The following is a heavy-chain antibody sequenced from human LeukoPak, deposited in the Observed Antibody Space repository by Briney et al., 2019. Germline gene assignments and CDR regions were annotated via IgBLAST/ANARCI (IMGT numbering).Heavy chain of an antibody. V-gene: IGHV4-38-2*02. CDR2: IYHSESP. D-gene: IGHD3-9*01. CDR3: ARFTYYDILTGYYLYYFDY. CDR1: GYSISSGYY. J-gene: IGHJ4*02. Sequence: PSETLSLTCTVSGYSISSGYYWDWIRQPPGKGLEWIGSIYHSESPYYNSSLKSRVTISVDTSKNQFSLKLSSVTAADTAVYYCARFTYYDILTGYYLYYFDYWGQGTLVTVSS.